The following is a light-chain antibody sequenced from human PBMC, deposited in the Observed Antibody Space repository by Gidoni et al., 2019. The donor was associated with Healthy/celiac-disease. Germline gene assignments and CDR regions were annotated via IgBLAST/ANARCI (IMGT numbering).Light chain of an antibody. J-gene: IGKJ4*01. CDR1: QGISSY. Sequence: AIRMTQSPSSFSASTGDRVTIPCRASQGISSYLAWYQQKQGKAPKLLIYAAYTLQSVVPSRFSGSGSGTDFTLTISCLQSEDFATYYCQQYYSYPLTFGGGTKVEIK. V-gene: IGKV1-8*01. CDR2: AAY. CDR3: QQYYSYPLT.